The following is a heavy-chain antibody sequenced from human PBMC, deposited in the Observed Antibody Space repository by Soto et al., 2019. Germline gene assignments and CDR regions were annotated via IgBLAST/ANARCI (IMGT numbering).Heavy chain of an antibody. J-gene: IGHJ5*02. CDR2: ISAYNGNT. D-gene: IGHD5-12*01. CDR3: ARDHLRTGMVATRTFSRFDP. Sequence: ASVKVSCKASGYTFTSYGISWVRQTPGQGLEWMGWISAYNGNTNYAQKLQGRVTMTTDTSTSTAYMELRSLRSDDTAVYYCARDHLRTGMVATRTFSRFDPWGQGTLVTVSS. CDR1: GYTFTSYG. V-gene: IGHV1-18*04.